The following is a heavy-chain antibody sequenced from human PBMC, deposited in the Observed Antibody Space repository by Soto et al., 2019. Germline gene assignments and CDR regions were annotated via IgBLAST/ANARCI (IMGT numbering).Heavy chain of an antibody. J-gene: IGHJ4*02. D-gene: IGHD1-26*01. CDR1: GYTFTVYY. CDR3: ARDLAKGGGSAGFDY. CDR2: INPKSGGT. V-gene: IGHV1-2*02. Sequence: ASVKVSCKASGYTFTVYYMHWVRQAPGQGLEWMGWINPKSGGTMYPQRFQGRVTMTWDTSISTAYMALTRLRSDDTAVYYCARDLAKGGGSAGFDYWGQGTLVTVSS.